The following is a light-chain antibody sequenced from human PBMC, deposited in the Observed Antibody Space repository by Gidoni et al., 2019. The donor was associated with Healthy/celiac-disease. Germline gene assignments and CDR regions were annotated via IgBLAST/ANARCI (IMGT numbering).Light chain of an antibody. CDR1: NMGRKS. J-gene: IGLJ2*01. Sequence: SYVLTQSPSVSEAPGKTARITCGGNNMGRKSVHWYQQKPGQAPVLVVYYDSDRPSGIPERFSGSNSGNTATLTISRVEAGDEADYYCQVWDSSSDHVVFGGGTKLTVL. V-gene: IGLV3-21*04. CDR3: QVWDSSSDHVV. CDR2: YDS.